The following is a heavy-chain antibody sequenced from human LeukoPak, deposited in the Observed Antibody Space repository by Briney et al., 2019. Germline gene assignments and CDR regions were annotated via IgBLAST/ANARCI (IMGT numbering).Heavy chain of an antibody. J-gene: IGHJ4*02. CDR3: ARSHGGYYYGSADY. V-gene: IGHV1-69*13. D-gene: IGHD3-10*01. CDR1: GGTFSSYA. CDR2: IIPIFGTA. Sequence: GASVKVSCKASGGTFSSYAISWVRQAPGQGLEWMGGIIPIFGTANYAQKFQGRVAITADESTSTAYMELSSLRSEDTAVYYCARSHGGYYYGSADYWGQGTLVTVSS.